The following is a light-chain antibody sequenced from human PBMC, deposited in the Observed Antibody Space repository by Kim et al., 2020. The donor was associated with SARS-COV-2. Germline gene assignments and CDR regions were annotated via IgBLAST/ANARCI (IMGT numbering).Light chain of an antibody. CDR3: KSRDTSGNRLV. CDR2: NTN. CDR1: SLGSFS. V-gene: IGLV3-19*01. Sequence: SSELTQDPAVSVALGQTVRITCQGDSLGSFSATWYQQKPGQAPTLVIYNTNTRPSGTPDRFSGSSSGNTASLTITGAQAEDEADYYCKSRDTSGNRLVF. J-gene: IGLJ2*01.